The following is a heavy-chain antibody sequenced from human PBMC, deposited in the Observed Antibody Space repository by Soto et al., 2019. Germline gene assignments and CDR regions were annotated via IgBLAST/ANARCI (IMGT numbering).Heavy chain of an antibody. CDR3: ARDVYEILGRVVRRLDS. CDR2: LKRDGRER. V-gene: IGHV3-7*03. J-gene: IGHJ4*02. D-gene: IGHD2-8*01. CDR1: GFTIGDYW. Sequence: PGGSLRLSCAASGFTIGDYWMTWVRKAPGKGLEWVANLKRDGRERYYVDSVKGRFSVSRDNAKNSLYLQMNNLRPEDTAVYYCARDVYEILGRVVRRLDSWGQGTLVTVSS.